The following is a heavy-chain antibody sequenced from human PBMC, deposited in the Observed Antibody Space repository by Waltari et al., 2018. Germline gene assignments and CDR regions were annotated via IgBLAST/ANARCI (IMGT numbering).Heavy chain of an antibody. V-gene: IGHV3-23*01. CDR2: IRGSGGRT. CDR1: RFTFSSYA. J-gene: IGHJ4*02. D-gene: IGHD3-22*01. Sequence: EVQLLESGGGLVQPGGSLRLSCAASRFTFSSYAMSGVRRSPGRGLEGVSGIRGSGGRTNYADSVKGGLTISRDNSKNTLYLQMNSLRAEDTAVYYCAKHDSSGYYYYFDYWGQGTLVTVSS. CDR3: AKHDSSGYYYYFDY.